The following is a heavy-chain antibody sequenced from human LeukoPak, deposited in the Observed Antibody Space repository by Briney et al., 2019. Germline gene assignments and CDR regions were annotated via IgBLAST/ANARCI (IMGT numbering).Heavy chain of an antibody. CDR1: GGSISSSSYY. Sequence: PSETLSLTCTVSGGSISSSSYYWGWIRQPPGKGLEWIGSIYYSGSTYYNPSLKSRVTISVDTSKNQFSLKPSSVTAADTAVYYCARDTALFRAYDIWGQGTLVTVSS. V-gene: IGHV4-39*02. J-gene: IGHJ3*02. CDR2: IYYSGST. CDR3: ARDTALFRAYDI.